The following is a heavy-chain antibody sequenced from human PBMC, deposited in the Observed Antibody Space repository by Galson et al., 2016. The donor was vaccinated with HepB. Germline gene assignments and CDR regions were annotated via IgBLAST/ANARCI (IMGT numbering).Heavy chain of an antibody. D-gene: IGHD3-10*01. Sequence: SLRLSCATPGFPFNNYAMSWVRQVPGKGLEWVTGISGSGGRTNYADSVKGRFTISRDNSKNILYLQMNSLRAEDTAVYYCGSGEDSYYYGMDVWGQGTTVTVSS. V-gene: IGHV3-23*01. J-gene: IGHJ6*02. CDR2: ISGSGGRT. CDR3: GSGEDSYYYGMDV. CDR1: GFPFNNYA.